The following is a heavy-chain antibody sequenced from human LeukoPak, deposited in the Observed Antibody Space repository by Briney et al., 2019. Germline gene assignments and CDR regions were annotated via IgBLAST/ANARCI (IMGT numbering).Heavy chain of an antibody. Sequence: ETLSLTCAVYGGSFSGYYWSWIRQPPGKGLEWVANIKQDESEKYYVESVKGRFTISRDNAKRSLFLQLNSLRAEDTAVYYCARVECSTTNCYGMTFDIWGQGTMVTVSS. CDR2: IKQDESEK. CDR1: GGSFSGYY. V-gene: IGHV3-7*01. J-gene: IGHJ3*02. CDR3: ARVECSTTNCYGMTFDI. D-gene: IGHD2-2*01.